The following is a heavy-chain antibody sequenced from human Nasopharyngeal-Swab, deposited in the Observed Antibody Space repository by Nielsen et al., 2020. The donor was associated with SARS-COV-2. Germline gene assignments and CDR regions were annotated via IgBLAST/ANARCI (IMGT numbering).Heavy chain of an antibody. D-gene: IGHD3-3*01. V-gene: IGHV3-21*01. Sequence: GGSLRLSCAASGFTFNNYNFNWVRQAPGKVLEWVSSIRIISSYIYYADSVKGRFTISRDNAKNSLYLQMNSLRAEDTAVYYCARDGLDYDFWSAYFMDVWGQGTTVTVSS. CDR1: GFTFNNYN. J-gene: IGHJ6*02. CDR3: ARDGLDYDFWSAYFMDV. CDR2: IRIISSYI.